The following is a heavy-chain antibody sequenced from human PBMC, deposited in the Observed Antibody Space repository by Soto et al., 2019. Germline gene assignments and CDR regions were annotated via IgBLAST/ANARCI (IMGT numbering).Heavy chain of an antibody. J-gene: IGHJ4*02. V-gene: IGHV3-11*06. CDR2: SSDSGTFT. Sequence: GGSLRLSCAASGFTFSDYYMSWIRQAPGKGLEWLSYSSDSGTFTRYADSVKGRFSISRDNAKNTLYLQMNSLRAEDTAVYYCAREGHDYAFDYWGQGTLVTVSS. D-gene: IGHD4-17*01. CDR1: GFTFSDYY. CDR3: AREGHDYAFDY.